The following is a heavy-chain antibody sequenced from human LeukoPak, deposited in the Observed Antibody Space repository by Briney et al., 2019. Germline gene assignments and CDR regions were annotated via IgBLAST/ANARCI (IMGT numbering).Heavy chain of an antibody. J-gene: IGHJ4*02. CDR3: VRSFGWLVGAEAYFDY. D-gene: IGHD1-26*01. V-gene: IGHV3-30*03. CDR2: ISYDGNNI. Sequence: PGGSLRLSCAASGFTFSRYGMHWARQVPGKGLEWVATISYDGNNIYYPAFVRGRFTISRDDSNRTLYLQLNSLRAEDTAVYYCVRSFGWLVGAEAYFDYWGQGTLVTVSS. CDR1: GFTFSRYG.